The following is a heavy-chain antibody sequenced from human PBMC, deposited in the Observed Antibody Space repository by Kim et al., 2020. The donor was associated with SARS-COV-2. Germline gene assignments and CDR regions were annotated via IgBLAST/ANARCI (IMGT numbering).Heavy chain of an antibody. D-gene: IGHD5-12*01. V-gene: IGHV4-31*02. Sequence: SETLSLTCTVSGDSISSGGYYWSWIRQHPGKGLEWIGYMYYTGSTYYNPSLKSRVTISVDTSNNQFSLWLNSVTAADTAFYYCARVLVATRGFYPWGPGTLVTVSS. CDR3: ARVLVATRGFYP. CDR2: MYYTGST. CDR1: GDSISSGGYY. J-gene: IGHJ5*02.